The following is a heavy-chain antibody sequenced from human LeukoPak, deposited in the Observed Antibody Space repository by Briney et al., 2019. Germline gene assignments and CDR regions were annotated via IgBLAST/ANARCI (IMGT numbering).Heavy chain of an antibody. D-gene: IGHD6-13*01. CDR1: GGTFSSYA. J-gene: IGHJ4*02. V-gene: IGHV1-69*04. CDR3: ARDPAGIAAAGTWFDY. Sequence: SVKVSCKASGGTFSSYAISWVRQAPGQGLECMGRIIPILGIANYAQKFQGRVTITADKSTSTAYMELSSLRSEDTAVYYCARDPAGIAAAGTWFDYWGQGTLVTVSS. CDR2: IIPILGIA.